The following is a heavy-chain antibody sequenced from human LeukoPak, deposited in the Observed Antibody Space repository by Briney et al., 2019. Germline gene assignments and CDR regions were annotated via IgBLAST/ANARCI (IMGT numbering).Heavy chain of an antibody. V-gene: IGHV1-69*04. CDR3: ARNSGSSSFDY. Sequence: SVKVSCKASGGTFSSYAISWVRQAPGQGLEWMGRIIPILGIANYAQKFQGRVTITADKSTSTAYMELSSLRSEDTAAYYCARNSGSSSFDYWGQGTLVTVSS. CDR2: IIPILGIA. D-gene: IGHD1-1*01. CDR1: GGTFSSYA. J-gene: IGHJ4*02.